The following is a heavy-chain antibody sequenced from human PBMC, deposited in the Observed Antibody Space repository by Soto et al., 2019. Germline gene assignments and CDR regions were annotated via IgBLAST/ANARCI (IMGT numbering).Heavy chain of an antibody. J-gene: IGHJ5*02. V-gene: IGHV4-34*01. CDR1: GGSFSGYY. D-gene: IGHD3-10*01. CDR3: ARPRRSLYGSGHNWFDP. CDR2: VNHSGST. Sequence: SETLSLTCAVYGGSFSGYYWSWIRQPPGKGLEWIGEVNHSGSTNYNPSLKSRVTISVDTSKNQFSLKLSSVTAADTAVYYCARPRRSLYGSGHNWFDPWGQGTLVTVSS.